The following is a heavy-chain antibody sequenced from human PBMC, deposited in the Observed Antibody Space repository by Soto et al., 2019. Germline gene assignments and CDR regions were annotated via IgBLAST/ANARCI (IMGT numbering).Heavy chain of an antibody. CDR3: ARWSYLDY. D-gene: IGHD3-3*01. CDR2: ISGSDGKT. V-gene: IGHV3-23*01. CDR1: GFSFGSYA. Sequence: GGSLRLSCAASGFSFGSYALSWVRQAPGKGLEWVSTISGSDGKTFYADSVKGRFSISRDTSQNTLYLQMNSLRADDTAIYYCARWSYLDYWGQGTRVTVS. J-gene: IGHJ4*02.